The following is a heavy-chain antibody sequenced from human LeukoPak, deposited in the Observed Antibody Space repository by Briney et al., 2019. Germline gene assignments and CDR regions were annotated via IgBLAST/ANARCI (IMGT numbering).Heavy chain of an antibody. J-gene: IGHJ5*02. CDR1: GFTFSSYA. D-gene: IGHD2-2*01. V-gene: IGHV3-30*18. CDR3: AKDGCRITSCHVLVDP. Sequence: PGRSLRLSCSASGFTFSSYAMHWVRQAPGKGLEWVAVISYDGSNKYFADSVEGRFTISRDNSKNTLYLQMNGLRAEDTAVYYCAKDGCRITSCHVLVDPWGQGTLVTVSS. CDR2: ISYDGSNK.